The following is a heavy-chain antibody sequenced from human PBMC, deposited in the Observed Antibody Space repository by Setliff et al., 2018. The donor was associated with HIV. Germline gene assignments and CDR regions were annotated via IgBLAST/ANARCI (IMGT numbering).Heavy chain of an antibody. CDR3: ARDKGGQFFFYYMDV. CDR1: GYTFTSFA. CDR2: INVGNGDT. V-gene: IGHV1-3*01. D-gene: IGHD3-16*01. Sequence: ASVKVSCKASGYTFTSFAMHWVRRAPGQRLEWMGWINVGNGDTKFSQKFQGRVTITRDISASTVYLDLSRLRSEDTAVYSCARDKGGQFFFYYMDVWGKGTTVTVSS. J-gene: IGHJ6*03.